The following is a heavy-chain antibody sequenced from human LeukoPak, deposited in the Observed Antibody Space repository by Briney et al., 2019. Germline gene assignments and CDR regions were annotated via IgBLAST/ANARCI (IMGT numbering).Heavy chain of an antibody. D-gene: IGHD3-3*01. CDR2: ISGSGDST. V-gene: IGHV3-23*01. CDR3: ARARRKGRITIFGVGAGAFDI. CDR1: GFTFANSV. J-gene: IGHJ3*02. Sequence: GGSLRLSCAASGFTFANSVMRWVRQAPGKGLEWVSSISGSGDSTFYADSVKGRFTISRDNSKNTLYLQMNSLRAEDTAVYYCARARRKGRITIFGVGAGAFDIWGQGTMVTVSS.